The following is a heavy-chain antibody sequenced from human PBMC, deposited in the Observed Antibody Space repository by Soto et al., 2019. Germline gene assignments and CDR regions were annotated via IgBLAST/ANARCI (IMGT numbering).Heavy chain of an antibody. J-gene: IGHJ4*02. CDR3: ARGTARFDY. CDR1: GFTFSTYG. CDR2: IWYAGSNK. D-gene: IGHD6-13*01. V-gene: IGHV3-33*01. Sequence: QVQLVESGGGVVQPGRSLRLSCAASGFTFSTYGIHWVRQAPGKGLEWVAVIWYAGSNKYYADSVKGRFTISRDNSKNTLYLQINRLRAEDTAVYSCARGTARFDYWGQGTLVTVSS.